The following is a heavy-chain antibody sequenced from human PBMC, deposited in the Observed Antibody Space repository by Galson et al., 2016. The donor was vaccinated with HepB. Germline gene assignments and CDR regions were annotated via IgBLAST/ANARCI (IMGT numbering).Heavy chain of an antibody. J-gene: IGHJ4*02. CDR1: GYIFISNG. CDR2: ISAYSGNT. CDR3: AGDRPYFHCTNRVFYGFDY. Sequence: SVKVSCKASGYIFISNGMSWVRQAPGQGLEWMGWISAYSGNTNYAQTLPGRVTMTTDTSTSTAYMELRSLRSDNTAVYYCAGDRPYFHCTNRVFYGFDYWGQGTLVTVSS. D-gene: IGHD2-8*01. V-gene: IGHV1-18*04.